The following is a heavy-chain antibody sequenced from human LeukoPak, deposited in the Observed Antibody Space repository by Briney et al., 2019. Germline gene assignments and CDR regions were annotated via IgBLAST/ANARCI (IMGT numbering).Heavy chain of an antibody. J-gene: IGHJ5*02. CDR3: ARGGRENWFDP. V-gene: IGHV4-38-2*02. CDR1: GYSISSGYY. D-gene: IGHD1-26*01. CDR2: IYHSGST. Sequence: SETLSLTCTVSGYSISSGYYWGWIRQPPGKGLEWIGSIYHSGSTYYNPSLKSRVTISVDTSKNQFSLKLSSVTAADTAVYYCARGGRENWFDPWGQGTLVTVSS.